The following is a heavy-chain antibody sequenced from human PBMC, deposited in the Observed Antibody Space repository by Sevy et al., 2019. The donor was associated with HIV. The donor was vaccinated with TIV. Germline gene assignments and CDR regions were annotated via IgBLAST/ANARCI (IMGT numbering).Heavy chain of an antibody. V-gene: IGHV4-61*08. CDR1: GGSVNSGDYY. J-gene: IGHJ3*02. CDR2: IYYSGSS. D-gene: IGHD3-16*01. Sequence: SETLSLTCTVSGGSVNSGDYYWSWIRQPPVKGLEWLGYIYYSGSSNYNPSLKSRVTISLDTSKNQFSLKMSSVTTADTAVYYCARDDPVMNAFDIWGQGTMVTVSS. CDR3: ARDDPVMNAFDI.